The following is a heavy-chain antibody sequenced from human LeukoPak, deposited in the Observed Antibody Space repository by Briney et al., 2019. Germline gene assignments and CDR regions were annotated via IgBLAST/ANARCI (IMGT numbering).Heavy chain of an antibody. D-gene: IGHD1-26*01. CDR3: ARDGMVGALTPWDNWFDP. CDR1: GGSISSSSYY. V-gene: IGHV4-39*07. J-gene: IGHJ5*02. CDR2: IYYSGST. Sequence: SSETLSLTCTVSGGSISSSSYYWGWIRQPPGKGLEWIGSIYYSGSTYYNPSLKSRVTISVDTSKNQFSLKLSSVTAADTAVYYCARDGMVGALTPWDNWFDPWGQGTLVTVSS.